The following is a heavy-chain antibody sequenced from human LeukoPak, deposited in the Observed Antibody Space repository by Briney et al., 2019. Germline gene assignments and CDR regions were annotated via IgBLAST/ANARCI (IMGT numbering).Heavy chain of an antibody. D-gene: IGHD5-18*01. CDR2: IIPIFGTA. CDR3: ARDLLYSYGGENI. V-gene: IGHV1-69*13. Sequence: ASVKVSCKASGGTFSSYAISWVRQAPGQGLEWMGGIIPIFGTANYAQKFQGRVTITADESTSTAYMELSSLRSEDTAVYYCARDLLYSYGGENIWGQGTMVTVSS. CDR1: GGTFSSYA. J-gene: IGHJ3*02.